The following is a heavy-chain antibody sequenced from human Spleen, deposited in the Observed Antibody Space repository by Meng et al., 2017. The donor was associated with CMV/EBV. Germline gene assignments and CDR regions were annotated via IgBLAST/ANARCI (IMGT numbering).Heavy chain of an antibody. CDR1: GFTFSSYA. CDR2: ISYDGSNK. J-gene: IGHJ6*02. D-gene: IGHD3-22*01. V-gene: IGHV3-30-3*01. Sequence: GESLKISCAASGFTFSSYAMHWVRQAPGKVLEWVAVISYDGSNKYYADSVKGRFTISRDNSKNTLYLQMNSLRAEDTAVYYCARDQWLPYYYYYGMDVWGQGTTVTVSS. CDR3: ARDQWLPYYYYYGMDV.